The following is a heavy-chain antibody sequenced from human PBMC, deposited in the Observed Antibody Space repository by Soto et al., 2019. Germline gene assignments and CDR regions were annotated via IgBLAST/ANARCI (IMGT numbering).Heavy chain of an antibody. D-gene: IGHD2-15*01. V-gene: IGHV3-23*01. J-gene: IGHJ4*02. CDR3: AKSPLGYCSGGSGYPPHYFDY. CDR2: VGGSGDST. Sequence: EVQLLDSGGGLVQPGGSLRLSCAASGFTFSNYAMSWVRQAPGKGLEWVSGVGGSGDSTYYADSVKGRFTISRDNSKDTLYLHMNSLRAEDTAVYYCAKSPLGYCSGGSGYPPHYFDYWGQGTLVTVSS. CDR1: GFTFSNYA.